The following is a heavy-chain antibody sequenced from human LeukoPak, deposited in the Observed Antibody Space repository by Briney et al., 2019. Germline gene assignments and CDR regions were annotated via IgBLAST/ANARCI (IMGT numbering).Heavy chain of an antibody. D-gene: IGHD6-19*01. CDR2: IIPIFGTA. V-gene: IGHV1-69*13. CDR1: GGTFSSYA. CDR3: ARASLGYSSGPNWFDP. Sequence: GASVKVSCKASGGTFSSYAISWVRQAPGQGLEWMGEIIPIFGTANYAQKFQGRVTITADESTSTAYMELSSLRSEDTAVYYCARASLGYSSGPNWFDPWGQEPWSPSPQ. J-gene: IGHJ5*02.